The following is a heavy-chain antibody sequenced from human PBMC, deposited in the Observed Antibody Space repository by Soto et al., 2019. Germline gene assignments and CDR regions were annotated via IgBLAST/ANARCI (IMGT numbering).Heavy chain of an antibody. CDR1: GFTFSTSA. CDR2: ISGSGVGT. Sequence: GGSLRLSCTASGFTFSTSAMSWVRQAPGRGLEWVSGISGSGVGTYYADSVKGRFTISRDNSKNTLYLQLSGLRAEDAAVYYCAKGPTVFGAVISFGYYCGTYVWGQGTPVTGSS. V-gene: IGHV3-23*01. D-gene: IGHD3-3*01. J-gene: IGHJ6*02. CDR3: AKGPTVFGAVISFGYYCGTYV.